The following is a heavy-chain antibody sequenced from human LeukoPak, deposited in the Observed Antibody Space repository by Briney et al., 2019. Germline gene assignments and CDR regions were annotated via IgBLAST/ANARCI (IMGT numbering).Heavy chain of an antibody. Sequence: ASVKVSCKASGYTFSDYYIHWVRQVPGQGLEWMGWITPNTGATNYAQNFQGRVTMTRDTSISTACMELSRLRSDDTAVYYCARDRRNDDSLGGDYWGQGALVTVSS. D-gene: IGHD3-22*01. J-gene: IGHJ4*02. CDR1: GYTFSDYY. CDR2: ITPNTGAT. V-gene: IGHV1-2*02. CDR3: ARDRRNDDSLGGDY.